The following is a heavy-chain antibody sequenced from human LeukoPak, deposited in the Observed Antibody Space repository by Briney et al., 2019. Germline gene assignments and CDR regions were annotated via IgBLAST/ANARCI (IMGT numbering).Heavy chain of an antibody. D-gene: IGHD2-15*01. V-gene: IGHV1-46*01. CDR1: GYTFTSYY. CDR3: ARDWAYCSGGSCYPNDAFDI. Sequence: ASVKVSCKASGYTFTSYYMHWVRQAPGQGLEWMGIINPSGGSTSYAQKFQGRVTMTRDTSTSTVYMELSSLRSEDTAVYYCARDWAYCSGGSCYPNDAFDIWGQGTMVTVSS. CDR2: INPSGGST. J-gene: IGHJ3*02.